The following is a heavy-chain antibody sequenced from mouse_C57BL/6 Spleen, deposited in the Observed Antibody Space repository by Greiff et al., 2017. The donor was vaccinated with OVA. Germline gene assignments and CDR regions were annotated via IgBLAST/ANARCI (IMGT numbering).Heavy chain of an antibody. CDR1: GYTFTSYW. V-gene: IGHV1-59*01. CDR2: IDPSDSYT. D-gene: IGHD2-4*01. Sequence: QVQLKQPGAELVRPGTSVKLSCKASGYTFTSYWMHWVKQRPGQGLEWIGVIDPSDSYTNYNQKFKGKATLTVDTSSSTAYMQLSSLTSEDSAVYYCARERDYDYFDYWGQGTTLTVSS. J-gene: IGHJ2*01. CDR3: ARERDYDYFDY.